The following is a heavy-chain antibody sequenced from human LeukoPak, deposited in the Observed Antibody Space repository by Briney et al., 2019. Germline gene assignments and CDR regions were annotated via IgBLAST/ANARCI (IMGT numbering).Heavy chain of an antibody. Sequence: SETLSLTCTVSGASISGYYWTWIRQPPGKGLEWIGEINHRGSTNYNPSLKSRVTISVDTSKNQFSLNLSSVTAADTAVYYCARAGDSSGYSDYWGQGTLVTVSS. J-gene: IGHJ4*02. V-gene: IGHV4-34*01. CDR3: ARAGDSSGYSDY. CDR2: INHRGST. CDR1: GASISGYY. D-gene: IGHD3-22*01.